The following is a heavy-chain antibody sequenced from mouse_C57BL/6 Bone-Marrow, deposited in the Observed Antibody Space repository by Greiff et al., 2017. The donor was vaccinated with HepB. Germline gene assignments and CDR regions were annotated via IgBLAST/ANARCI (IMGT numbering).Heavy chain of an antibody. Sequence: DVKLVESGGDLVKPGGSLKLSCAASGFTFSSYGMSWVRQTPDKRLEWVATISSDGSYTYYPDSVKGRFTISRDNAKNTLYLQMSSLKSEDTAMYYCARHPTMITVLFDYWGQGTTLTVSS. J-gene: IGHJ2*01. V-gene: IGHV5-6*02. CDR1: GFTFSSYG. D-gene: IGHD2-4*01. CDR3: ARHPTMITVLFDY. CDR2: ISSDGSYT.